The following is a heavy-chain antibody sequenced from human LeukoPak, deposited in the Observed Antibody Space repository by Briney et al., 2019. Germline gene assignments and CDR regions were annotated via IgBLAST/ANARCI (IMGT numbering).Heavy chain of an antibody. CDR3: ARDLRYYDYVWGSYRYSPFDY. J-gene: IGHJ4*02. D-gene: IGHD3-16*02. CDR2: IYTSGST. V-gene: IGHV4-4*07. CDR1: GGSISSYY. Sequence: PSETLSLTCTVSGGSISSYYWSWIRQPAGKGLEWIGRIYTSGSTNYNPSLKSRVTMSVDTSKNQFSLKLSSVTAADTAVYYCARDLRYYDYVWGSYRYSPFDYWGQGTLVTVSS.